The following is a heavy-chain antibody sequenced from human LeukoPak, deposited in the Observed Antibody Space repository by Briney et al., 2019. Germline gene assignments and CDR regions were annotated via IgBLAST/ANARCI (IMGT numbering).Heavy chain of an antibody. CDR1: GFTFSSYG. CDR3: AKSPVYYDSSGYYSVLGFDY. Sequence: PGGSLRLSCAASGFTFSSYGMHWVRQAPGKGLEWVAVIWYDGSNKYYADSVKGRFTISRDNSKNTLYLQMNSLRAEDTAVYYCAKSPVYYDSSGYYSVLGFDYRGQGTLVTVSS. D-gene: IGHD3-22*01. J-gene: IGHJ4*02. V-gene: IGHV3-33*06. CDR2: IWYDGSNK.